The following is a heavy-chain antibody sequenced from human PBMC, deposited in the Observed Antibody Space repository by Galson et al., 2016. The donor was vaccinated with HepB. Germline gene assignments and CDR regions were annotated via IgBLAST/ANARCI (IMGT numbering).Heavy chain of an antibody. CDR3: GKVEDGYNRHYYYGMDV. CDR2: IIPIFGTA. D-gene: IGHD5-24*01. CDR1: GGTFNSYA. V-gene: IGHV1-69*13. J-gene: IGHJ6*02. Sequence: SVKVSCKASGGTFNSYALSWMRQAPGQGLEWMGEIIPIFGTANYAQRFQGRVTITADESTSTAYMELSSLRSGDTAVYYCGKVEDGYNRHYYYGMDVWGQGTTVTVSS.